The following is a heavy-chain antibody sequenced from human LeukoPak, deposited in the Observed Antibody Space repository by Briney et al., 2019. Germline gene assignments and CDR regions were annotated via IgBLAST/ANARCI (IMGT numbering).Heavy chain of an antibody. CDR1: GFTFDDYA. V-gene: IGHV3-9*01. D-gene: IGHD4-23*01. CDR3: VKDRGSTVVTDGFDI. Sequence: GGSLRLSCAASGFTFDDYAMHSVRQAPGKGLEWVSGIGWNSGSIGYADSVKGRLTISRDNANNSLYLQMNSLRAEDTALYYCVKDRGSTVVTDGFDIWGQGTMVSVSS. CDR2: IGWNSGSI. J-gene: IGHJ3*02.